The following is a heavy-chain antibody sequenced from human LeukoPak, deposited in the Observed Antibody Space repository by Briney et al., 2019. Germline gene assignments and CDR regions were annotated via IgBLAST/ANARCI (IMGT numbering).Heavy chain of an antibody. CDR3: ARARVTMVRGVNWFDP. V-gene: IGHV4-31*03. D-gene: IGHD3-10*01. J-gene: IGHJ5*02. CDR2: IYYSGST. Sequence: TLSLTCTVSGGSISSGGYYWSWIRQHPGKGLEWIGYIYYSGSTYYNPSLKSRVTISVDTSKNQFSLKLSSVTAADTAVYYCARARVTMVRGVNWFDPWGQGTLVTVSS. CDR1: GGSISSGGYY.